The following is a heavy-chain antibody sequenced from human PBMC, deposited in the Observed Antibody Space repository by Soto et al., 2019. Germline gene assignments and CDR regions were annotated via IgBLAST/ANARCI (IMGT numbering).Heavy chain of an antibody. Sequence: PSETLSLTCIVSGGSISSSSYSWGWIRQPPGKGLEWIGSISYSGSTHYNPSLKSRVTISVDTSKNQFSLKLSSVTAADTAVYYCARDIVVQVAATSINWFDPWGQGTLVTVSS. J-gene: IGHJ5*02. CDR1: GGSISSSSYS. CDR2: ISYSGST. D-gene: IGHD2-15*01. V-gene: IGHV4-39*01. CDR3: ARDIVVQVAATSINWFDP.